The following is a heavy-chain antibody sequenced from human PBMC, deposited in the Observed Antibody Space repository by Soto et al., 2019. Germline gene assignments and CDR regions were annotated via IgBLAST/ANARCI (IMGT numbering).Heavy chain of an antibody. J-gene: IGHJ4*02. D-gene: IGHD2-21*01. V-gene: IGHV3-23*01. CDR1: GFTFNKHA. CDR3: ARTPGVNTVISAFDH. CDR2: ISGGGAST. Sequence: PGGSLRLSCVASGFTFNKHALAWVRQAPGKGLEWVSAISGGGASTYDSDSVKGRFTISRDNSNNTLYLQMNSLRAEDTAIYYCARTPGVNTVISAFDHWGQGTPVTVSS.